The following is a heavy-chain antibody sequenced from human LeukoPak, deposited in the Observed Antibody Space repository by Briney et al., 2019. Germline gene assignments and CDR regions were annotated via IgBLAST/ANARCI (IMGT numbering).Heavy chain of an antibody. V-gene: IGHV1-18*01. CDR1: GYTFTSYG. J-gene: IGHJ4*02. Sequence: GASVKVSCXASGYTFTSYGISWVRQAPGQGLEWMGWISAYNGNTNYAQKLQGRVTMTTDTSTSTAYMELRSLRSDDTAVYYCARDRAMIVVVTAAGVDYWGQGTLVTVSS. CDR2: ISAYNGNT. D-gene: IGHD3-22*01. CDR3: ARDRAMIVVVTAAGVDY.